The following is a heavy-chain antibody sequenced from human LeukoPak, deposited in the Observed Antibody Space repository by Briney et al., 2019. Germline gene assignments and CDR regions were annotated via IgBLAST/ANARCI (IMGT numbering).Heavy chain of an antibody. D-gene: IGHD2/OR15-2a*01. CDR2: IRYDGTSK. Sequence: GGSLRLSCAASGFTFSSYGVHWARQAPGKGLEWVSFIRYDGTSKFYADSVKGRFTISRDNPKNTLYLQMNSLRAEDTAVYYCAKYGNTFDIWGQGTMVTVSS. V-gene: IGHV3-30*02. CDR3: AKYGNTFDI. CDR1: GFTFSSYG. J-gene: IGHJ3*02.